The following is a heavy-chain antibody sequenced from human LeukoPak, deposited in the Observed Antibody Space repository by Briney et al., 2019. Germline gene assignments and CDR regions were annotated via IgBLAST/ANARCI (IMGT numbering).Heavy chain of an antibody. V-gene: IGHV3-7*04. J-gene: IGHJ6*03. CDR2: IKQDGSEK. CDR1: GFSFSGSA. D-gene: IGHD5-18*01. Sequence: GGSLRLSCAASGFSFSGSAMHWVRQASGKGLEWVANIKQDGSEKYYVDSVKGRLTIFRDNAKNSLYLQMNSLRAEDTAVYYCAREVSGYRYGPLKYYYYYMDVWGKGTTVTISS. CDR3: AREVSGYRYGPLKYYYYYMDV.